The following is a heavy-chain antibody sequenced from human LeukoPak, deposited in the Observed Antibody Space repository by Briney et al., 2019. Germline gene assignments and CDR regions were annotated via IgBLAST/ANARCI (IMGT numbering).Heavy chain of an antibody. D-gene: IGHD4-17*01. CDR1: GGSLSGHY. J-gene: IGHJ2*01. CDR3: ARDTHTYGDYRPLRYWYFDL. CDR2: VSYTGRT. V-gene: IGHV4-59*11. Sequence: SGTLSLTCTVSGGSLSGHYWSWIRQPPGKRLEWIGYVSYTGRTKYNPSLQSRVTISIDTSKSQFSLKLTSVTSADTAVYSCARDTHTYGDYRPLRYWYFDLWGRGTLVTVSS.